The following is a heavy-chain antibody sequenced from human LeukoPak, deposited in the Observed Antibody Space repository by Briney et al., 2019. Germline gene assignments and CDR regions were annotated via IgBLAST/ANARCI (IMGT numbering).Heavy chain of an antibody. J-gene: IGHJ4*02. CDR3: AREKYSN. Sequence: PGGSLRLSCAASGFSFSSYWMHWVRQAPGKGLVWVSRINSDGSSISYADSVKGRFTISRDNARNTLYLQMSSLRADDTGVYYCAREKYSNWGQGTLVTVSS. D-gene: IGHD5-18*01. CDR1: GFSFSSYW. V-gene: IGHV3-74*01. CDR2: INSDGSSI.